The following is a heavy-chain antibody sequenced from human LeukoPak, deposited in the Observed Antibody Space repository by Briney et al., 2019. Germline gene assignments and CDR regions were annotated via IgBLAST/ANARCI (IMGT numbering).Heavy chain of an antibody. CDR3: ARGANYDFWSGYSAFDY. Sequence: SETLSLTCTVSGGSISSGGYYWSWIRQHPGKGLEWIGYIYYSGSTYYNPSLKSRVTISVDTSKSQFSLKLSSVTAADTAVFYCARGANYDFWSGYSAFDYWGQGTLVTVSS. CDR2: IYYSGST. V-gene: IGHV4-31*03. D-gene: IGHD3-3*01. CDR1: GGSISSGGYY. J-gene: IGHJ4*02.